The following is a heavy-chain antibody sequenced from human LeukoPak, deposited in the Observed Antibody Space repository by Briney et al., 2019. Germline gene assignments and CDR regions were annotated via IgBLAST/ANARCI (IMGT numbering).Heavy chain of an antibody. Sequence: PGGSLRLSCAASGFSFSNYGMSWVRQAPGKWLEWVSSITRSSNYIYYADSVKGRFTISRDNAKNSLYLQMNSLRAEDTAVYYCASSRYDSSGYYGIIAYWGQGTLVTVSS. CDR2: ITRSSNYI. V-gene: IGHV3-21*01. J-gene: IGHJ4*02. CDR1: GFSFSNYG. D-gene: IGHD3-22*01. CDR3: ASSRYDSSGYYGIIAY.